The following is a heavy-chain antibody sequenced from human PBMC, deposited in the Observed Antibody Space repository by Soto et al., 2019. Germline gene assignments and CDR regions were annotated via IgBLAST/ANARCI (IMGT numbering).Heavy chain of an antibody. V-gene: IGHV3-33*01. CDR1: GFTFSSYG. Sequence: GGSLRLSCAASGFTFSSYGMHWVRQAPGKGLEWVAVIWYDGSNKYYADSVKGRFTISRDNSKNTLYLQINSLRAEDTAVYYCARDRGAFGWNVGPIDYWGQGTLVTVSS. CDR2: IWYDGSNK. J-gene: IGHJ4*02. CDR3: ARDRGAFGWNVGPIDY. D-gene: IGHD1-1*01.